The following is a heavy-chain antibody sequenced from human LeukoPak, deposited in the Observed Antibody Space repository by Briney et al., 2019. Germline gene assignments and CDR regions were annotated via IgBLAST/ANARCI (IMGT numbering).Heavy chain of an antibody. CDR2: IWFDGSNK. J-gene: IGHJ4*02. Sequence: GGSLRLSCAASGFTFSSFGMHWVRQAPGKGLEWVAIIWFDGSNKYYADSVKGRFTISRDNSRTTLYLQMNSLRAEDTAVYYCAKRLLYSYGPGFDYWGQGTLVTVSS. CDR3: AKRLLYSYGPGFDY. D-gene: IGHD5-18*01. CDR1: GFTFSSFG. V-gene: IGHV3-33*06.